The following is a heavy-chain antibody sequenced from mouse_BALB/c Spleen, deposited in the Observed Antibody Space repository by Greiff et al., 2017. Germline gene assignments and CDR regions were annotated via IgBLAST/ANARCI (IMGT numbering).Heavy chain of an antibody. J-gene: IGHJ4*01. CDR3: ARDSYAMDY. V-gene: IGHV5-12-2*01. CDR1: GFTFSSYT. CDR2: ISNGGGST. Sequence: EVMLVESGGGLVQPGGSLKLSCAASGFTFSSYTMSWVRQTPEKRLEWVAYISNGGGSTYYPDTVKGRFTISRDNAKNTLYLQMSSLKSEDTAMYYCARDSYAMDYWGQGTSVTVSS.